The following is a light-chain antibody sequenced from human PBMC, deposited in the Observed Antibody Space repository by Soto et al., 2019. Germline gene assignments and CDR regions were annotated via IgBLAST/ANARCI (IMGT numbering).Light chain of an antibody. V-gene: IGKV3D-15*01. J-gene: IGKJ4*01. CDR1: QSVSSN. CDR2: DIS. Sequence: EIVMTQSPATLSVSPRERATLSCRASQSVSSNLAWYQQKPGQAPRVLIYDISNRATGIPTRFSGSGSGTEFTLTISSLQSEDFAVYYCQQYNSWPLTFGGGTKVEIK. CDR3: QQYNSWPLT.